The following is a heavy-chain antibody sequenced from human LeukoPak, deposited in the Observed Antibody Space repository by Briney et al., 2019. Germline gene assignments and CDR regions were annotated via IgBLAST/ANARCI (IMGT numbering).Heavy chain of an antibody. CDR1: GFTVSNNY. Sequence: GGSLRLSCAASGFTVSNNYMSWVRQALGKGLEWVSVIYSGGSTYYADSVEGRFTISRDTSKNTLSLQMNSLRAEDTAVYYCASLSLGHYWGQGTLVTVSS. CDR2: IYSGGST. V-gene: IGHV3-53*01. D-gene: IGHD6-6*01. J-gene: IGHJ4*02. CDR3: ASLSLGHY.